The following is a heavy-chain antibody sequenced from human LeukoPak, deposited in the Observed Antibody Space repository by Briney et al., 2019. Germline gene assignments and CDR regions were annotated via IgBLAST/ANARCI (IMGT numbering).Heavy chain of an antibody. V-gene: IGHV1-69*05. CDR2: IIPIFGTA. CDR1: GGTFSSYA. D-gene: IGHD6-13*01. J-gene: IGHJ4*02. CDR3: ARSYSSSWYYFDY. Sequence: SVKVSCKASGGTFSSYAISWVRQAPGQGLEWMGRIIPIFGTANYAQKFQGRVTVTTDESTSTAYMELSSLRSEDTAVYYCARSYSSSWYYFDYWGQGTLVTVSS.